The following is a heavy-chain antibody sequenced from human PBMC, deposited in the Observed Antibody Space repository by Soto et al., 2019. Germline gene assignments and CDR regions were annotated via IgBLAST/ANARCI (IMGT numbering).Heavy chain of an antibody. Sequence: EVQLVESGGGLVKPGGSLRLSCAASGFTFSSYSMNWVRQAPGKGLEWVSSISSSSSYIYYADSVKGRFTITRDNDKNSLYLQMNSLRAEDTAVYDCARDQPGYSYGYGLGYWGQGTLVTVSS. CDR3: ARDQPGYSYGYGLGY. D-gene: IGHD5-18*01. CDR2: ISSSSSYI. V-gene: IGHV3-21*01. CDR1: GFTFSSYS. J-gene: IGHJ4*02.